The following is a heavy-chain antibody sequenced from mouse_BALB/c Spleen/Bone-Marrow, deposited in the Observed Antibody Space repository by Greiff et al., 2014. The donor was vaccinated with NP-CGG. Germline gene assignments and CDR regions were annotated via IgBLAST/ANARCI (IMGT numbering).Heavy chain of an antibody. J-gene: IGHJ4*01. CDR1: GYTFTTYT. CDR2: IIPSSGYT. V-gene: IGHV1-4*01. D-gene: IGHD1-1*01. Sequence: VQLQESGAELARPGASVKMSCKASGYTFTTYTIHWMKQRPGQGLEWIGYIIPSSGYTNHNQKFKDKATLTADKSSSTAYMQLSSLTPEDSAVYYCAIRYYAMDYWGQGTSVTVSS. CDR3: AIRYYAMDY.